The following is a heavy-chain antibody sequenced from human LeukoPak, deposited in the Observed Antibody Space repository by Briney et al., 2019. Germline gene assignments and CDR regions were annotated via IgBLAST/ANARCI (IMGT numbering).Heavy chain of an antibody. J-gene: IGHJ4*02. V-gene: IGHV1-24*01. CDR3: ARRGDSSGYYPSYFDY. Sequence: ASVKVSCKVSGYTLTELSMHWVRQAPGKGLEWMGGFDPEDGETIYAQKFQGRVTMTRDMSTSTVYMELSTLRSEDTAVYYCARRGDSSGYYPSYFDYWGQGTLVTVSS. CDR1: GYTLTELS. D-gene: IGHD3-22*01. CDR2: FDPEDGET.